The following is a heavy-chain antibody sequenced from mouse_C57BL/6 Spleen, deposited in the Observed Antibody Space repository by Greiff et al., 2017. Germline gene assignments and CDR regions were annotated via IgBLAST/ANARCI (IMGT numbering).Heavy chain of an antibody. J-gene: IGHJ4*01. V-gene: IGHV1-7*01. Sequence: VQLQQSGAELAKPGASVKLSCKASGYTFTSYWMHWVKQRPGQGLEWIGYINPSSGYTKYNQKFKDKATLTADKSSSTAYMQLSSLTYEDSAVXDCARSPPLTRRYAMDYWGQGTSVTVSS. CDR1: GYTFTSYW. CDR3: ARSPPLTRRYAMDY. CDR2: INPSSGYT.